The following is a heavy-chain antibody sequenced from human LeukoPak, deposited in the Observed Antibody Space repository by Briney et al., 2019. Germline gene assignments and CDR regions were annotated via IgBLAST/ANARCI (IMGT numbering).Heavy chain of an antibody. CDR3: ATKQWLAPPPDS. V-gene: IGHV3-74*01. CDR2: INTDGTVT. CDR1: GFTFSKYW. J-gene: IGHJ4*02. Sequence: GGSLRLSCAASGFTFSKYWMLGVRQAPGKGLESVSRINTDGTVTTYADSVKGRFTVSRDNADNTMFLQMNSVRDEDTAVYYCATKQWLAPPPDSWGQGTPVTVSS. D-gene: IGHD6-19*01.